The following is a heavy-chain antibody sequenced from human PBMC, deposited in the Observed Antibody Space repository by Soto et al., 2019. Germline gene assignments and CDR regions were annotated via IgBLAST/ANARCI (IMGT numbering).Heavy chain of an antibody. CDR1: GYTFTSYG. CDR3: ARVAWGYYDGSRKDAFDI. V-gene: IGHV1-18*01. Sequence: QVQLVQSGAEVKKPGASVKVSCKASGYTFTSYGISWVRQAPGQGLEWMGWISGYNGNTNYAQKLQGRVTMTTVTSTNTAYMWMRSLRSDDTAVYYCARVAWGYYDGSRKDAFDIWGQGTMVTVSS. CDR2: ISGYNGNT. D-gene: IGHD3-22*01. J-gene: IGHJ3*02.